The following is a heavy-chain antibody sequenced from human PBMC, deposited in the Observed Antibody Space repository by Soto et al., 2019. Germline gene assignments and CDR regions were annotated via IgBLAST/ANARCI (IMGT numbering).Heavy chain of an antibody. D-gene: IGHD3-10*01. CDR3: ATLTMVRGALWYYYGMDV. CDR2: IYYSGST. Sequence: SETLSLTCAVSGGSISSGGYYWSWIRQHPGKGLEWIGYIYYSGSTYYNPSLKSRVTISVDTSKNQFSLKLSSVTAADTAVYYCATLTMVRGALWYYYGMDVWGQGTTVTVSS. V-gene: IGHV4-31*11. CDR1: GGSISSGGYY. J-gene: IGHJ6*02.